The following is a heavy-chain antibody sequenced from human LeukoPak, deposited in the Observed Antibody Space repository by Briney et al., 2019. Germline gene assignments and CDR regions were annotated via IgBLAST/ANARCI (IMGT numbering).Heavy chain of an antibody. J-gene: IGHJ4*02. Sequence: PGGSLRLSCAASGFTFSSYSMNWVRQAPGKGLEWVSSISSSSSYIYYADSVKGRFTISRDNAKNSLYLQMNSLRAEDTAVYYCAKAQRPNSGYLGFLVDYWGQGTLVTVSS. D-gene: IGHD5-12*01. V-gene: IGHV3-21*01. CDR1: GFTFSSYS. CDR3: AKAQRPNSGYLGFLVDY. CDR2: ISSSSSYI.